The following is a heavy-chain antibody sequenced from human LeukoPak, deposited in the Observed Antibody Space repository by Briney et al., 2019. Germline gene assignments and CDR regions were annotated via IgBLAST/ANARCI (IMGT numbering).Heavy chain of an antibody. D-gene: IGHD3-22*01. CDR2: MYLSGTT. CDR1: GDSINSLDL. Sequence: SETLSLTCTVSGDSINSLDLWSWVRQPPGKGLEWIGEMYLSGTTYSNPSVKSRVTISIDKSKNQFFLNLSSVTAADTAVYYCAGLVGRYSSGLYYYYFDYWGQGTLVTVSS. CDR3: AGLVGRYSSGLYYYYFDY. V-gene: IGHV4-4*02. J-gene: IGHJ4*02.